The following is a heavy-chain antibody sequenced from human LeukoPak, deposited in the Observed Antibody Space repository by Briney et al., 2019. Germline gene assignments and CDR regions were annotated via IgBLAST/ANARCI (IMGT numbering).Heavy chain of an antibody. CDR1: GFTFSSYA. D-gene: IGHD5-18*01. J-gene: IGHJ4*02. Sequence: GRSLRLSCAASGFTFSSYAMHWVRQAPGKGLEWVAVISYDGSNKYYADSVKGRFTISRDNSKNTLYLQMNSLRAEDTAVYYCASLDTAVSHDYWGQGTLVTVSS. CDR2: ISYDGSNK. V-gene: IGHV3-30*01. CDR3: ASLDTAVSHDY.